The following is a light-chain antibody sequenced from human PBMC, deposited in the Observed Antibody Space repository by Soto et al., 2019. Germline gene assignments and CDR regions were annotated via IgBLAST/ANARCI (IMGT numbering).Light chain of an antibody. Sequence: EIVLTQSPATLSLSRGERATLSCRASQRVSYYLAWYQQKPGQAPRLLIYDASNRATGIPARFSGSGSGTDFTLTISSLEPEDFTLYYCQQRSNWPRLTFGGGTKLEIK. V-gene: IGKV3-11*01. J-gene: IGKJ4*01. CDR2: DAS. CDR1: QRVSYY. CDR3: QQRSNWPRLT.